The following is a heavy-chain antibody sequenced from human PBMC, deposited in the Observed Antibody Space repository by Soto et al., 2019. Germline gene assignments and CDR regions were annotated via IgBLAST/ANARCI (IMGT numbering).Heavy chain of an antibody. CDR3: ARDSDYYGPGSPYNWFDP. D-gene: IGHD3-10*01. V-gene: IGHV4-30-2*01. CDR1: GGSISSGGYS. J-gene: IGHJ5*02. Sequence: SETLSLTCAVSGGSISSGGYSWSWIRQPPGKGLEWIGYIYHSGSTNYNPSLKSRVTISVDKSKNQFSLKLSSVTAADTAVYYCARDSDYYGPGSPYNWFDPWGQGTLVTVSS. CDR2: IYHSGST.